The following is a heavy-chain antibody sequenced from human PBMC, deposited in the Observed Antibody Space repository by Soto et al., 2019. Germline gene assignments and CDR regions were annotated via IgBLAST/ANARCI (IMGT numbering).Heavy chain of an antibody. D-gene: IGHD4-17*01. CDR2: INHSGST. CDR1: GGSFSDHY. J-gene: IGHJ4*02. Sequence: SETLSPTCAVYGGSFSDHYWSWIRQPPGKGLEWIGEINHSGSTDYNPSLKSRVTISVDRSKNQFSLKLSSVTAADTAVYYCATRLPTDYWGQGKLVTVSS. V-gene: IGHV4-34*01. CDR3: ATRLPTDY.